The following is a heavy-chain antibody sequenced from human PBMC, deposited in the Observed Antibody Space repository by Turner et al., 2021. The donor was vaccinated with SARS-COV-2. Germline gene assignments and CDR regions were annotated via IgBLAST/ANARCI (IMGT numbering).Heavy chain of an antibody. CDR2: INPNSGGT. CDR1: GYTFTGYY. J-gene: IGHJ6*03. Sequence: QVQLVQSGAEVKEPGASVEVPCKASGYTFTGYYMHWVRQAPGQGLEWMGWINPNSGGTNNAQKLHGRVTMTRDTSISTAYMELSRLRSDDTAVYYCARPRDYYYYMDVWGKGTTVTVSS. V-gene: IGHV1-2*02. CDR3: ARPRDYYYYMDV.